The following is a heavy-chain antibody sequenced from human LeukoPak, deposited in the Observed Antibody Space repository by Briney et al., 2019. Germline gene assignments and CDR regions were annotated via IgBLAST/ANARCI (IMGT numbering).Heavy chain of an antibody. V-gene: IGHV1-69*13. CDR2: IIPIFGTA. CDR3: AKLRYRSSWEDGGYFDY. D-gene: IGHD6-13*01. J-gene: IGHJ4*02. Sequence: SVKVSCKASGGTFSSYAISWVRQAPGQGLEWMGGIIPIFGTANYAQKFQGRVTITADESTSTAYMELSSLRSEDTAVYYCAKLRYRSSWEDGGYFDYWGQGTLVTVSS. CDR1: GGTFSSYA.